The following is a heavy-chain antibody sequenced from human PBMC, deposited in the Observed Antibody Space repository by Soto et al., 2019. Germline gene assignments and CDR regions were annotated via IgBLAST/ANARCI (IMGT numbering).Heavy chain of an antibody. CDR2: INAGNGNT. D-gene: IGHD6-13*01. Sequence: QVQLVQSGAEEKKPGASVKVSCKASGYTFTTHAMHWVRQAPGQRLEWMGWINAGNGNTKYSQKFQGRVTFTRDTSASTAYMELSSLRSEDTAVYYCARSPIAAADWFDPWGQGTLVTVSS. V-gene: IGHV1-3*05. CDR1: GYTFTTHA. J-gene: IGHJ5*02. CDR3: ARSPIAAADWFDP.